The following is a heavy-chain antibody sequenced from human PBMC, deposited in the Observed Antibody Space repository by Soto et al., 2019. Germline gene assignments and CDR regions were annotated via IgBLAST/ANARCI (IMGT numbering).Heavy chain of an antibody. CDR3: ARGARGYSSKWFDP. Sequence: AASVKVSCKASGGTFSSYAISWVRQAPGQGLEWMGGIIPIFGTANYAQKFQGRVTITADESTSTAYMELSSLRSEDTAVYYCARGARGYSSKWFDPWGQGTLVTVSS. V-gene: IGHV1-69*13. CDR2: IIPIFGTA. J-gene: IGHJ5*02. D-gene: IGHD5-18*01. CDR1: GGTFSSYA.